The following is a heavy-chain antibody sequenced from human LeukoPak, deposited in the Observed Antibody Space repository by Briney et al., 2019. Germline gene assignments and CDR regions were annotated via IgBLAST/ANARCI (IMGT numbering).Heavy chain of an antibody. V-gene: IGHV3-9*01. Sequence: GGSLRLSCAASVFTFDDYAMHWVRQAPGKGLEWVSGISWNSGSIGYADSVKGRFTISRDNAKNSLYLQMNSLRAEDTALYYCAKSDCSSTSCYPDIWGQGTMVTVSS. J-gene: IGHJ3*02. CDR2: ISWNSGSI. CDR3: AKSDCSSTSCYPDI. D-gene: IGHD2-2*01. CDR1: VFTFDDYA.